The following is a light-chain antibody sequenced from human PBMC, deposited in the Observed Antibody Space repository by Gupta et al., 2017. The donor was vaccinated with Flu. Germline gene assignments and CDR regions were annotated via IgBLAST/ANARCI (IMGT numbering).Light chain of an antibody. CDR2: DVN. Sequence: QSALTQPRSVSGSPGQSVTISCSGSLANVGNFDYVSWYQQHPGVAPKLIIHDVNQRPSGVPDRFAGSKSGNTASLTISGLQVEDEAYYWCCSYAGGNNGGFGGGTKLTVL. CDR3: CSYAGGNNGG. V-gene: IGLV2-11*01. CDR1: LANVGNFDY. J-gene: IGLJ2*01.